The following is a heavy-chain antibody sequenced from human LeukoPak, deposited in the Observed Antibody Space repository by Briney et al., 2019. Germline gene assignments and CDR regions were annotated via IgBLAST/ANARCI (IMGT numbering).Heavy chain of an antibody. V-gene: IGHV3-33*01. J-gene: IGHJ4*02. CDR2: IWYDGSNK. D-gene: IGHD1-26*01. CDR3: ARDRGGSYIMDY. CDR1: GFTFSSYG. Sequence: GGSLRLSCAASGFTFSSYGMHWVRQAPGKGLEWVAVIWYDGSNKYYADSVKGRFTISRDNSKNTLYLQMNSLRAEDTAVYYCARDRGGSYIMDYWGQGTLATVSS.